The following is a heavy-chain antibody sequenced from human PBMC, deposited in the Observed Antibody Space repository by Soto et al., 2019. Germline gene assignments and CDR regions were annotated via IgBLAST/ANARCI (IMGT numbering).Heavy chain of an antibody. J-gene: IGHJ3*02. D-gene: IGHD1-26*01. CDR2: INAGNGNT. V-gene: IGHV1-3*01. Sequence: ASVKVSCKSSGYTFTSYAMNWVRQAPGQRLEWMGWINAGNGNTKYSQKFQGRVTITRDTSASTAYMELSSLRSEDTAVYYCARGSYYDLWAFDIWGQGTMVTVSS. CDR3: ARGSYYDLWAFDI. CDR1: GYTFTSYA.